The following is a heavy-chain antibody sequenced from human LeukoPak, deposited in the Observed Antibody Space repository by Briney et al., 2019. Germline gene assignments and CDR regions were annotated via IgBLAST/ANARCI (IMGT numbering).Heavy chain of an antibody. CDR3: ARVDQTSGWYPDY. CDR2: INAGDGNT. CDR1: GYTFTNNA. V-gene: IGHV1-3*01. Sequence: GAAVKVSCKASGYTFTNNAMHWVRQAPGQRLEWMGWINAGDGNTKYSQKFQGRVAITRDTSASTAYMELSSLRSEDTAVYYCARVDQTSGWYPDYWGQGTLVTVSS. J-gene: IGHJ4*02. D-gene: IGHD6-19*01.